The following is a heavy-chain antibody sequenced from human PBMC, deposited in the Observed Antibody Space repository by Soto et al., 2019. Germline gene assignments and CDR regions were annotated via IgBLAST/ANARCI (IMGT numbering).Heavy chain of an antibody. CDR1: GGSISSYY. Sequence: SETLSLTCTVSGGSISSYYWSWIRQPPGEGLEWIGYIYYSGSTNYNPSLKSRVTISVDTSKNQFSLKLSSVTAADTAVYYCARAPPGVKWFDPWGQGTLVTVSS. D-gene: IGHD3-10*01. V-gene: IGHV4-59*01. CDR2: IYYSGST. CDR3: ARAPPGVKWFDP. J-gene: IGHJ5*02.